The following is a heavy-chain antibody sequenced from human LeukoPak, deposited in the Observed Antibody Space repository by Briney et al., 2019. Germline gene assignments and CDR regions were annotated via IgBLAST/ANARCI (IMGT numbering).Heavy chain of an antibody. V-gene: IGHV3-23*01. CDR3: AKSKDIFAIYFFDL. D-gene: IGHD3-3*02. J-gene: IGHJ4*02. Sequence: GGSLRLSCEVSGFSFSRYAMGWVRQAPGKGLEWVSVISPSGDGTYFADSVKGRFSIFRDNSKNNVYLQMNNVRAEDTAVYYCAKSKDIFAIYFFDLWGQGSLVTVSS. CDR1: GFSFSRYA. CDR2: ISPSGDGT.